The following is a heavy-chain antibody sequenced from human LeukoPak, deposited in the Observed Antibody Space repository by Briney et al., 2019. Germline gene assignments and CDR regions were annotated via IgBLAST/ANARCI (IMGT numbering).Heavy chain of an antibody. D-gene: IGHD3-10*01. J-gene: IGHJ4*02. CDR3: AKNYGSGSSMGDY. Sequence: GGSLRLSCAASEFTFSSYGMSWVRQAPGKGLEWVSAISGSGGSTYYADSVKGRFTISRDNSKNTQYLQMNSLRAEDTAVYYCAKNYGSGSSMGDYWGQGTLVTVSS. CDR1: EFTFSSYG. V-gene: IGHV3-23*01. CDR2: ISGSGGST.